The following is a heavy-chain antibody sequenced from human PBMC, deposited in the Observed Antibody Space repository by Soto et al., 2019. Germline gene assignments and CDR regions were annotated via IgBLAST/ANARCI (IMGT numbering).Heavy chain of an antibody. CDR2: IYYSGSTGST. V-gene: IGHV4-59*12. Sequence: PSETLSLTCTVSGGSISSYYWSWIRQPPGKGLEWIGYIYYSGSTGSTNYNPSLKSRVTISVDRSKNQFSLKLSSVTAADTAVYYCARVPDRWGQGTLVTVSS. D-gene: IGHD2-2*01. CDR3: ARVPDR. J-gene: IGHJ5*02. CDR1: GGSISSYY.